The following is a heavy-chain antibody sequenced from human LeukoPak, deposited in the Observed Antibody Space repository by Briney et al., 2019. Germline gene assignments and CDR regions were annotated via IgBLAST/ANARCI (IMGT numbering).Heavy chain of an antibody. CDR3: AELGITMIGGV. V-gene: IGHV3-48*03. CDR2: ISSSGSTI. D-gene: IGHD3-10*02. J-gene: IGHJ6*04. Sequence: PGGSLRLSCAASGFTFSSYEMNWVRQAPGKGLGWVSYISSSGSTIYYAESVKGRFTISRDNAKNSLYLQMNSLRAEDTAVYYCAELGITMIGGVWGKGTTVTISS. CDR1: GFTFSSYE.